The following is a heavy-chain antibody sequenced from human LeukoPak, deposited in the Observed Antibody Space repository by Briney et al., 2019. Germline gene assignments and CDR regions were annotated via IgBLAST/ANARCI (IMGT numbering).Heavy chain of an antibody. J-gene: IGHJ4*02. Sequence: PGGSLRLSCAASGFTFDDYAMHWVRHAPGKGLEWVSGISWNNGIIDYADSVKGRFTMSRDNAKNTLYLQMNSLRAEDTAVYYCARGGNYYLDYWGQGTLATVSS. CDR1: GFTFDDYA. CDR3: ARGGNYYLDY. CDR2: ISWNNGII. V-gene: IGHV3-9*01. D-gene: IGHD5-24*01.